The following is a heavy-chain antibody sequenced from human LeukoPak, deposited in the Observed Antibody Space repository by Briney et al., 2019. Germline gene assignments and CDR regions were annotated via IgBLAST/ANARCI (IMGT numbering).Heavy chain of an antibody. CDR2: IIPIFGTA. D-gene: IGHD6-13*01. Sequence: ASVKVSCKASGYTFTSYYLHWVRQAPGQGLEWMGGIIPIFGTANYAQKFQGRVTITTDESTSTAYMELSSLRSEDTAVYYCATTRSSPYGGWFDPWGQGTLVTVSS. V-gene: IGHV1-69*05. CDR1: GYTFTSYY. CDR3: ATTRSSPYGGWFDP. J-gene: IGHJ5*02.